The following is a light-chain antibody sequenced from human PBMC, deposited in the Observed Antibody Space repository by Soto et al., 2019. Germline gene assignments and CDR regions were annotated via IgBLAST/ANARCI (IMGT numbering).Light chain of an antibody. CDR2: EVS. J-gene: IGLJ3*02. CDR3: SSYTVSTPVV. Sequence: QSVLTQPASLSGSPGQSITISCTGTSSDVGGYNYVSWYQQHPGKAPRLMIYEVSNRPSGVSNRFSGSKSGNTASLTISGLQAEDEADYYCSSYTVSTPVVFGGGTKVTV. CDR1: SSDVGGYNY. V-gene: IGLV2-14*01.